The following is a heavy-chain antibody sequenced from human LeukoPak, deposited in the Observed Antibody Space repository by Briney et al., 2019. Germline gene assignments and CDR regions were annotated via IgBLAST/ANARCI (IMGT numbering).Heavy chain of an antibody. CDR2: IYSGGST. CDR3: ARSSHYDILTGYSEEDAFDI. Sequence: PGGSLRLSCAASGFTVSSNYMSWVRQAPGKGLEWVSVIYSGGSTDYADSVKGRFTISRDNSKNTLYLQMNSLRVEDTAVYYCARSSHYDILTGYSEEDAFDIWGQGTMDTVSS. V-gene: IGHV3-53*01. J-gene: IGHJ3*02. D-gene: IGHD3-9*01. CDR1: GFTVSSNY.